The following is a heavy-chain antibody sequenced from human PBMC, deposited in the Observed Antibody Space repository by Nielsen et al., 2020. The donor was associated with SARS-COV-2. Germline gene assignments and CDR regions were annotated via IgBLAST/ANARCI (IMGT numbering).Heavy chain of an antibody. D-gene: IGHD2-2*01. CDR1: GYSFTSHW. CDR3: ARYASEYYYYSYMDV. Sequence: CKGSGYSFTSHWITWVRQMPGKGLEWRGRIDPSDAYVDYSPSFQGHVAISADKSISTAYLQWSSLKASDTAMYYCARYASEYYYYSYMDVWGTGTTVTVPS. CDR2: IDPSDAYV. J-gene: IGHJ6*03. V-gene: IGHV5-10-1*01.